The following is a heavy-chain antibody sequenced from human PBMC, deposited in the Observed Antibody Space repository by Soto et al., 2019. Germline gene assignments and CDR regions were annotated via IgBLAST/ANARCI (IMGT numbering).Heavy chain of an antibody. Sequence: GGSLRLSCAASGFTFSSYGMHWVRQAPGKGLEWVAVIWYDGSNKYYADSVKGRFTISRDNSKNTLYLQMNSLRAEDTAVYYCARDGRYGETDYYYYYMDVWGKGTTVTVSS. CDR1: GFTFSSYG. CDR2: IWYDGSNK. CDR3: ARDGRYGETDYYYYYMDV. J-gene: IGHJ6*03. D-gene: IGHD4-17*01. V-gene: IGHV3-33*01.